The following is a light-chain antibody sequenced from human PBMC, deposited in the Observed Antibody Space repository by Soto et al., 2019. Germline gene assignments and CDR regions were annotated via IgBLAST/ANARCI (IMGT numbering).Light chain of an antibody. CDR2: AAS. CDR3: HQYGTSPWT. Sequence: EIGLTQSPGILSLSPGERVTLSCRASHTVSSNYLSWYHQKPGQAPRLLIDAASRRATGIPDRFSGSGSGTVFTLTSSRLEPEDVAVCYCHQYGTSPWTFGHGTQAKIK. J-gene: IGKJ1*01. CDR1: HTVSSNY. V-gene: IGKV3-20*01.